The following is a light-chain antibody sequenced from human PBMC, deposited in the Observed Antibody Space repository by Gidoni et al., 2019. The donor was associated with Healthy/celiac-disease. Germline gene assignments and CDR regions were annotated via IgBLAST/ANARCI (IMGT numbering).Light chain of an antibody. Sequence: QSALTQPASVSGSPGQSITISCTGTSSDVGGYNYVSWYQQHPGNATKLMIYDVSHRPSGVSNRFSGSKSGNTASLTISGLRAEDEADYYCSSYTSSSTWVFGGGTKLTVL. J-gene: IGLJ3*02. CDR3: SSYTSSSTWV. V-gene: IGLV2-14*01. CDR2: DVS. CDR1: SSDVGGYNY.